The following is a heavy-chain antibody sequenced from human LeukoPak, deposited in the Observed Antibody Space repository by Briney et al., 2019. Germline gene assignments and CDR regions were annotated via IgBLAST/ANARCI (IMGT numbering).Heavy chain of an antibody. Sequence: ASVKVSSKASGYTLTAYYMHWVRQAPGQGLEWMRWINPNSGGTNYAQKFQGRVTVTRDTSISTAYMELSRLRSDDTAVYYCARALRFDPWGQGTLVTVSS. CDR1: GYTLTAYY. D-gene: IGHD3-3*01. CDR2: INPNSGGT. V-gene: IGHV1-2*02. CDR3: ARALRFDP. J-gene: IGHJ5*02.